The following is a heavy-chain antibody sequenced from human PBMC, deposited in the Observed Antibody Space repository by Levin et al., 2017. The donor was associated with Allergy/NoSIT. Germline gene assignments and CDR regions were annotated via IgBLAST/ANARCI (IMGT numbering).Heavy chain of an antibody. J-gene: IGHJ4*02. CDR2: ISDVGGTT. CDR3: AKYRGRGWFGGPLDY. Sequence: PGESLKISCAGSGLTFGSYGMSWVRQAPGKGLEWVAGISDVGGTTSYADSVKGRFTVSRDNSKNTLYLQMNSLRADDTAVYYCAKYRGRGWFGGPLDYWGQGTLVTVSS. V-gene: IGHV3-23*01. CDR1: GLTFGSYG. D-gene: IGHD6-19*01.